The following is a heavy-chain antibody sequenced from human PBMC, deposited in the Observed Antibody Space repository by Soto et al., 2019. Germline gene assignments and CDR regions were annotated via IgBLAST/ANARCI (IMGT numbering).Heavy chain of an antibody. Sequence: GESLKISCKGSGYSFTSYWISWVRQMPGKGLEWMGRIDPSDSYTNYSPSFQGHVTISADKSISTAYLQWSSLKASDTAMYYCARHNAAAVNYYYYVMDVWGQGTKVTVSS. V-gene: IGHV5-10-1*01. CDR2: IDPSDSYT. D-gene: IGHD6-13*01. CDR1: GYSFTSYW. J-gene: IGHJ6*02. CDR3: ARHNAAAVNYYYYVMDV.